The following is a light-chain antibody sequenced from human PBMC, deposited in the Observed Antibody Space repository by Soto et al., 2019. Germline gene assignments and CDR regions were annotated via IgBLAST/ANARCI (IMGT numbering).Light chain of an antibody. V-gene: IGLV2-14*01. CDR3: SSYTSSSTLYV. J-gene: IGLJ1*01. CDR2: GVS. Sequence: QSALTQPASVSGSPGQSITISCTGTSSDVGGYNYVSWYQQHPGKAPKLIIYGVSNRPSGVSNRFSGSKSGNTASLTISGLQAEDEDHYYCSSYTSSSTLYVFGTGTKVTVL. CDR1: SSDVGGYNY.